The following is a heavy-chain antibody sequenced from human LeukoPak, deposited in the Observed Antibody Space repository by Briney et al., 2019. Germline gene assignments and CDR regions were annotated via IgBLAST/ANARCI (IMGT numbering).Heavy chain of an antibody. D-gene: IGHD2-2*01. CDR2: ISYDGSNK. CDR3: ARGIVVVPAALFDY. Sequence: GGSLRLSCAASGFTFSSYGMHGVRQAPGKGLEWVAVISYDGSNKYYADSVKGRFTISRDNSKNTLYLQMNSLRAEDTAVYYCARGIVVVPAALFDYWGQGTLVTVSS. J-gene: IGHJ4*02. V-gene: IGHV3-30*03. CDR1: GFTFSSYG.